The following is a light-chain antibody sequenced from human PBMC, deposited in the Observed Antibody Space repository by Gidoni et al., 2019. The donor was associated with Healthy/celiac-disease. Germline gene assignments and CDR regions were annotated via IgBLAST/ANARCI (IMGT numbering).Light chain of an antibody. Sequence: QSALTQPASVSWSPGQSITISCPGTSSDVGSYTLVSWYQQHPGKAPKLMIYEVSKRPSGVSNRFSGSKSGNTASLTISGLQAEDEADYYCCSNAGSSTWVFGGGTKLTVL. CDR1: SSDVGSYTL. J-gene: IGLJ3*02. CDR2: EVS. CDR3: CSNAGSSTWV. V-gene: IGLV2-23*02.